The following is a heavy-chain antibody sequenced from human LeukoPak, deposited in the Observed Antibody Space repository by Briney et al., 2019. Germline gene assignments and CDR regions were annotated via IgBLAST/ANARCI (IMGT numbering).Heavy chain of an antibody. CDR1: GYTLTELS. D-gene: IGHD3-3*01. J-gene: IGHJ6*03. CDR3: ATPIFGTQLYYMDV. V-gene: IGHV1-24*01. Sequence: ASVKVSCKVSGYTLTELSMHWVRQAPGKGLEWMGGFDPEDGETIYAHKFQGRVTMTEDTSTDTAYMELSSLRSEDTAVYYCATPIFGTQLYYMDVWGKGTTVTVSS. CDR2: FDPEDGET.